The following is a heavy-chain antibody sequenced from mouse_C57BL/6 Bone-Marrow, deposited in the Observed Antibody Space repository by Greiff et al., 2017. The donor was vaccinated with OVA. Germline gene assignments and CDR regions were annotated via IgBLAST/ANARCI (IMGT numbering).Heavy chain of an antibody. CDR2: ISSGGDYI. D-gene: IGHD1-1*01. V-gene: IGHV5-9-1*02. CDR3: TRGDTTVVATDY. Sequence: DVHLVESGEGLVKPGGSLKLSCAASGFTFSSYAMSWVRQTPEKRLEWVAYISSGGDYIYYADTVKGRFTISRDNARNTLYLQMSSLKSEDTAMYYCTRGDTTVVATDYWGQGTTLTVSS. CDR1: GFTFSSYA. J-gene: IGHJ2*01.